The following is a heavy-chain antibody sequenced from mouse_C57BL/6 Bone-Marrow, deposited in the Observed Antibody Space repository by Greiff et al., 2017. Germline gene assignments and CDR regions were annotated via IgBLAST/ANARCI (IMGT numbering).Heavy chain of an antibody. CDR1: GFTFSSYA. Sequence: EVKVEESGGGLVKPGGSLKLSCAASGFTFSSYAMSWVRQTPEKRLEWVATISDGGSYTYYPDNVKGRFTISRDNAKNNLYLQMSHLKSEDTAMYYCAREGETAPHFDYWGQGTTLTVSS. J-gene: IGHJ2*01. V-gene: IGHV5-4*01. CDR2: ISDGGSYT. D-gene: IGHD3-2*01. CDR3: AREGETAPHFDY.